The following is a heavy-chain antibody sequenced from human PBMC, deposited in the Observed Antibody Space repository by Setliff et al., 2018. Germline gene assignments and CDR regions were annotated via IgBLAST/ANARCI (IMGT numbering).Heavy chain of an antibody. V-gene: IGHV4-39*07. CDR2: LYYIGNS. D-gene: IGHD3-10*01. CDR1: GDSITRSGYY. J-gene: IGHJ5*02. CDR3: ARARSTLVRGIVHYNWFDP. Sequence: SSETLSLTCTVSGDSITRSGYYWGWIRLPPGKGLEWIGSLYYIGNSDYSPSLKSRVTISLDTSKNQFSLKLTSVTAADTAMYYCARARSTLVRGIVHYNWFDPWGQGDLVTVSS.